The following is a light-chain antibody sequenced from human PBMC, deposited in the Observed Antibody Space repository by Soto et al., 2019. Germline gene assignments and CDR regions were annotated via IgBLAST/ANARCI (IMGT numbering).Light chain of an antibody. CDR1: QNIDTS. Sequence: DIQMTQSPSALSASIGVRVTITCRASQNIDTSLAWYQQKPGKAPKSLIFDASNLESGVSSRLRGSGSGTEFTLTIDNLQPDYSGSYYCQHYKAFSPWTCGQGTKVEIK. V-gene: IGKV1-5*01. CDR2: DAS. CDR3: QHYKAFSPWT. J-gene: IGKJ1*01.